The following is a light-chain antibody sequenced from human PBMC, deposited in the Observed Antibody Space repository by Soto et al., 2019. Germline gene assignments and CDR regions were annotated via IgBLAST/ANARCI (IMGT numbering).Light chain of an antibody. CDR1: QNIDMY. CDR3: QQYNDHQWP. CDR2: GAS. V-gene: IGKV1-39*01. Sequence: DIHMTQSPSSLSASVGDTVTITCRASQNIDMYLNWYQQKPGEAPRVLISGASNLQSGVPSRFSGSGSGTDFTLTISSLQSEDVATYYCQQYNDHQWPFGQGTKV. J-gene: IGKJ1*01.